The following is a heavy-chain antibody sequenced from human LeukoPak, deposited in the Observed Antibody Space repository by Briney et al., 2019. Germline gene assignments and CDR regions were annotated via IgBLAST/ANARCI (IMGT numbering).Heavy chain of an antibody. V-gene: IGHV1-2*02. J-gene: IGHJ5*02. CDR1: GYTFTGYY. CDR2: INPNSGGT. CDR3: ARGGRWLGYCSSTSCPLGDWFDP. D-gene: IGHD2-2*01. Sequence: ASVKVSCKASGYTFTGYYMHWVRRAPGQGLEWMGWINPNSGGTNYAQKFQGRVTMTRDTSISTAYMELSRLRSDDTAVYYCARGGRWLGYCSSTSCPLGDWFDPWGQGTLVTVSS.